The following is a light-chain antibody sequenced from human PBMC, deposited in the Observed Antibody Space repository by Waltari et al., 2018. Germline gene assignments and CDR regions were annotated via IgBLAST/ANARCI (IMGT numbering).Light chain of an antibody. Sequence: QSMLTQPPSASGTPGQRVTIPCSGSSSNIGSNTVNWYQQLPGTAPKLLIYSTNQWPSGVPDRFSGSKFGTSASLAISGLQSEDEADYYCAAWDDSLNGPVFGGGTKLTVL. CDR2: STN. V-gene: IGLV1-44*01. CDR1: SSNIGSNT. CDR3: AAWDDSLNGPV. J-gene: IGLJ2*01.